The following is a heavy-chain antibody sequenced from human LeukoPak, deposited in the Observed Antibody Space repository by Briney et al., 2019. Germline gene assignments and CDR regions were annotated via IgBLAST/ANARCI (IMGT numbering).Heavy chain of an antibody. CDR2: IYYSGST. V-gene: IGHV4-31*02. CDR3: ARDQSTWRHGNWYFDL. Sequence: SWIRQHPGKGLEWIGYIYYSGSTYYNPSLKSRVTISVDTSKNQFSLKLSSVTAADTAVYYCARDQSTWRHGNWYFDLWGRGTLVTVSS. J-gene: IGHJ2*01. D-gene: IGHD6-25*01.